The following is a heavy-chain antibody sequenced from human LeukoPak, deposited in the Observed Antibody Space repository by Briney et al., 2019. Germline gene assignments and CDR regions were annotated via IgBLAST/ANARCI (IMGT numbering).Heavy chain of an antibody. CDR2: ISYDGSNK. CDR1: GFTFSSYW. CDR3: ARGGYGDYVGWFDP. D-gene: IGHD4-17*01. V-gene: IGHV3-30-3*01. J-gene: IGHJ5*02. Sequence: PGGSLRLSCAASGFTFSSYWMHWVRQAPGKGLEWVAVISYDGSNKYYADSVKGRFTISRNNSKNTLYLQMNSLRAEDTAVYYCARGGYGDYVGWFDPWGQGTLVTVSS.